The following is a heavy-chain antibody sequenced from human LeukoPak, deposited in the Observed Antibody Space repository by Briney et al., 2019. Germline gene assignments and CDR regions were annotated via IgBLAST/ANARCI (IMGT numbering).Heavy chain of an antibody. CDR3: AAADYDSSGYTDY. J-gene: IGHJ4*02. D-gene: IGHD3-22*01. Sequence: EASVKVSCKASGFTFTSSAMQWVRQARGQRLEWIGWIVVGSGNTNYAQKFQERVTITRDMSTSTAYMELSSLRSEDTAVYYCAAADYDSSGYTDYWGQGTLVTVSS. V-gene: IGHV1-58*02. CDR2: IVVGSGNT. CDR1: GFTFTSSA.